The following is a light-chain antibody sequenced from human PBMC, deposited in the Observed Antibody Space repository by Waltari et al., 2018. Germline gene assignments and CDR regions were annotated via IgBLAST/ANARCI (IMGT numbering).Light chain of an antibody. J-gene: IGKJ4*01. CDR1: QSIRTY. V-gene: IGKV1-39*01. Sequence: DIKMTQSPSSLSASVGDRVTITCRASQSIRTYLNWYQQKPGKAPNLLIFAASNLQTGVPSRFSGSGSATDFTLTISSLQPEDFATYYCQQYSSTPPTFGGGTKVE. CDR3: QQYSSTPPT. CDR2: AAS.